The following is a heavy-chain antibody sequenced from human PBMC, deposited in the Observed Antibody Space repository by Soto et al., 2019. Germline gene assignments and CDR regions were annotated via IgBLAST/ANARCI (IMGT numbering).Heavy chain of an antibody. J-gene: IGHJ6*03. CDR2: IKQDGSEK. Sequence: GGSLRLSCAASGFTFSSYWMSWVRQAPGKGLEWVANIKQDGSEKYYVDSVKGRFTIPRDNAKNSLYLQMNSLRAEDTAVYYCARGRLAYYMDVWGKGTTVTVSS. CDR1: GFTFSSYW. CDR3: ARGRLAYYMDV. D-gene: IGHD3-3*02. V-gene: IGHV3-7*03.